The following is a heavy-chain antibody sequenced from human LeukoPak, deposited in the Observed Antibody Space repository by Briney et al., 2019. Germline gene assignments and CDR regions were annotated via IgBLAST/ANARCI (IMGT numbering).Heavy chain of an antibody. CDR3: ARDGYINDAFDI. CDR1: GDSISSGSYY. CDR2: IYTSGTT. D-gene: IGHD5-24*01. Sequence: SETLSLTCIVSGDSISSGSYYWTWIRQPAGEGLEWIGHIYTSGTTKYNPSLQSRVTISLDTSKNQFSLDLNSITAADTAVYYCARDGYINDAFDIWGQGTMVIVSS. J-gene: IGHJ3*02. V-gene: IGHV4-61*09.